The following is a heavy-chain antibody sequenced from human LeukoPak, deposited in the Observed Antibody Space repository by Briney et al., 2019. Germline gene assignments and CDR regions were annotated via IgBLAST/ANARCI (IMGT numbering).Heavy chain of an antibody. D-gene: IGHD3-3*01. Sequence: PSETLSLTCAVYGGSFNDYYWSWIRQSPGKGLEWVGSVSHRGSTYYNPSLRSRVTISVDRSKQKFSLKLTSVTAADTAVYFCARGAEYYAIWRGYAAYSDYWGQGISVTVSS. J-gene: IGHJ4*02. CDR2: VSHRGST. CDR1: GGSFNDYY. V-gene: IGHV4-34*01. CDR3: ARGAEYYAIWRGYAAYSDY.